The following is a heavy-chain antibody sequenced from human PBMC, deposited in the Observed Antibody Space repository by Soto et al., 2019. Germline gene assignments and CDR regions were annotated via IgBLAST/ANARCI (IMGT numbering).Heavy chain of an antibody. V-gene: IGHV4-59*01. CDR1: GGSISSYY. CDR3: ARGLLGGLWYFDY. D-gene: IGHD3-3*01. CDR2: IYYSGST. J-gene: IGHJ4*02. Sequence: SETLSLTCTVSGGSISSYYWSWIRQPPGKGLEWIGYIYYSGSTNYNPSLKSRVTISVDTSKNQFSLKLSSVTAADTAVYYCARGLLGGLWYFDYWGQGTLVTVSS.